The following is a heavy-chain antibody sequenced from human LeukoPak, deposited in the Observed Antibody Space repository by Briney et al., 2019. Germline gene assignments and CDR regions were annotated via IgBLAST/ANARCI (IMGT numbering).Heavy chain of an antibody. J-gene: IGHJ6*03. CDR2: IRYDGSNK. CDR3: AKTKPVPAAGYYYYYMDV. Sequence: GGSLRLSCAASGFTFSSYGMHWVRQAPGNGLEWVAFIRYDGSNKYYADSVKGRFTISRDNSKNTLYLQMNSLRAEDTAVYYCAKTKPVPAAGYYYYYMDVWGKGTTVTVSS. V-gene: IGHV3-30*02. CDR1: GFTFSSYG. D-gene: IGHD2-2*01.